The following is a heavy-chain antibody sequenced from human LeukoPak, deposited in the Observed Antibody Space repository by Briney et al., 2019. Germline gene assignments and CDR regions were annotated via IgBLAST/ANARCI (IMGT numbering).Heavy chain of an antibody. D-gene: IGHD2-8*01. Sequence: SETLSLTCTVSGGSISSYYWSWIRQPPGKGLEWIGYIYYSGSTNYNPSLKSRVTISVDTSKNQFSLKLSSVTAADTAVYYCARHGPTKCSPVDYWGQGTLVTVSS. CDR1: GGSISSYY. CDR3: ARHGPTKCSPVDY. V-gene: IGHV4-59*08. J-gene: IGHJ4*02. CDR2: IYYSGST.